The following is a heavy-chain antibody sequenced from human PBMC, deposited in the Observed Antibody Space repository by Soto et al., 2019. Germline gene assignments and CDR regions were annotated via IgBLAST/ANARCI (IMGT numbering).Heavy chain of an antibody. CDR2: ISYDGSNK. CDR3: AKDPNYDILTGYYHPPYVYYGMDV. Sequence: TFSSYGMHWVRQAPGKGLEWVAVISYDGSNKYYADSVKGRFTISRDNSKNTLYLQMNSLRAEDTAVYYCAKDPNYDILTGYYHPPYVYYGMDVWGQGTTVTVSS. CDR1: TFSSYG. J-gene: IGHJ6*02. V-gene: IGHV3-30*18. D-gene: IGHD3-9*01.